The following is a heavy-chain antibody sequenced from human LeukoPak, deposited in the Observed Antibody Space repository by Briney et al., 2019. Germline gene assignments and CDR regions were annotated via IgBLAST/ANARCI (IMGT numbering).Heavy chain of an antibody. V-gene: IGHV4-4*02. CDR2: IYHSGST. D-gene: IGHD3-10*01. CDR1: GGSISSSNG. CDR3: ARDWGTPGRGVTSDAFDI. J-gene: IGHJ3*02. Sequence: SGTLSLTCAVSGGSISSSNGWGGVRQPPEKGLGGMGEIYHSGSTNYNPSLKSRVAISVDKSKNQFSLKLSSVTAADTAVYYCARDWGTPGRGVTSDAFDIWGQGTMVTVSS.